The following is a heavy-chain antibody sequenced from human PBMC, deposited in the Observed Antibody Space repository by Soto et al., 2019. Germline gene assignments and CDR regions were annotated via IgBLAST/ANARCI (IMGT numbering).Heavy chain of an antibody. CDR1: GGSFSGYY. J-gene: IGHJ4*02. Sequence: PSETLSLTCAVYGGSFSGYYWSWIRQPPGKGLEWIGEINHSGSTNYNPSLKSRVTISVDTSKNQFSLKLSSVTTADTAVYYCARGAGRSSGWYGYYFDYWGQGTLVTVSS. CDR2: INHSGST. V-gene: IGHV4-34*01. CDR3: ARGAGRSSGWYGYYFDY. D-gene: IGHD6-19*01.